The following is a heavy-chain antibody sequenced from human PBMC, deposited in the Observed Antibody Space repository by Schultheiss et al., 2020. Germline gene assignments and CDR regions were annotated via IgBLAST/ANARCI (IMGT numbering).Heavy chain of an antibody. CDR1: GYTFTSYA. Sequence: ASVKVSCKASGYTFTSYAMHWVRQAPGQRLEWMGWINAGNGNTKYSQKFQGRVTMTTDTSTSTAYMELRSLRSDDTAVYYCARERESPGAFAIWGQGTMVTVSS. CDR3: ARERESPGAFAI. V-gene: IGHV1-3*01. D-gene: IGHD3-10*01. CDR2: INAGNGNT. J-gene: IGHJ3*02.